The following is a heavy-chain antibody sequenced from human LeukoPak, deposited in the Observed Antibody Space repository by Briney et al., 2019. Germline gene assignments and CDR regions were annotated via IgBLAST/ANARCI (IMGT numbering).Heavy chain of an antibody. CDR1: GGSISSYY. CDR3: ARDFSARGTYYYGSGSYFGSDYYYMDV. D-gene: IGHD3-10*01. V-gene: IGHV4-59*01. Sequence: PSETLSLTCTVSGGSISSYYWGWIRQPPGKGLEWIAYIYHSGSTNYNPSLQSRVTISIDTSKNQFSLKLRSVTAADTAVYYCARDFSARGTYYYGSGSYFGSDYYYMDVWGKGTTVTVSS. J-gene: IGHJ6*03. CDR2: IYHSGST.